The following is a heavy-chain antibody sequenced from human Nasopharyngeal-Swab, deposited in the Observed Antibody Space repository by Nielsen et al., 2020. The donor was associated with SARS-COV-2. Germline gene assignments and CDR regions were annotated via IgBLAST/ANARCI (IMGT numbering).Heavy chain of an antibody. Sequence: GGSLRLSCAASGFTFSFYEMNWVRQAPGKGLGWVAFISGGGDTIFYADSVKGRFTISRDDAKNSLYLQLNTLRVEDTAVYYCVRELDYFDSWGQGTLVTVSS. CDR3: VRELDYFDS. V-gene: IGHV3-48*03. CDR2: ISGGGDTI. CDR1: GFTFSFYE. J-gene: IGHJ4*02. D-gene: IGHD1-1*01.